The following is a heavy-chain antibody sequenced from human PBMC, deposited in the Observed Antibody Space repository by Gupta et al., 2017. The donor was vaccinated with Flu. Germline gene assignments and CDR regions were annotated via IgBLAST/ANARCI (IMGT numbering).Heavy chain of an antibody. V-gene: IGHV1-8*01. J-gene: IGHJ5*02. Sequence: QVQLVQSVAEAKEPGASVQVSCKASGYTFTSYDINWVRQATGQGLEWMGWMNPNSGNTGYAQKYQGRVTMTRNTSISTAYMELSSLRSEDTAVYYCARDLVVPAAIQPGATQAGFDPWGQGTLVTVSS. D-gene: IGHD2-2*02. CDR1: GYTFTSYD. CDR2: MNPNSGNT. CDR3: ARDLVVPAAIQPGATQAGFDP.